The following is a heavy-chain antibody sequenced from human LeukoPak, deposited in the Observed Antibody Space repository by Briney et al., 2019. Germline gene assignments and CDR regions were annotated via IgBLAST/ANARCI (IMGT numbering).Heavy chain of an antibody. Sequence: SETLSLTCTVSGGSISSYYWSWIRQPPGKGLEWIGYIYYSGGTNYNPSLKSRVTISVDTSKNQFSLKLSSVTAADTAVYYCARHAVNGDYIDYWGQGTLVTVSS. CDR2: IYYSGGT. V-gene: IGHV4-59*08. J-gene: IGHJ4*02. CDR1: GGSISSYY. CDR3: ARHAVNGDYIDY. D-gene: IGHD4-17*01.